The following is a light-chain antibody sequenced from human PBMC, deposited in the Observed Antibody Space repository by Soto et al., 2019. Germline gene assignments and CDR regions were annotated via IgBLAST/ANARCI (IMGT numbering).Light chain of an antibody. CDR3: SSYAGNNNVI. CDR1: SSDVGGYDH. Sequence: QSVLTQPPSASGSPGQSVTISCTGTSSDVGGYDHVSWYQQHPGKAPTLMIYEVIKRPSGAPDRFSGSKSGNTASLTVSGLQADDEADYYCSSYAGNNNVIFGGGTKLTVL. V-gene: IGLV2-8*01. J-gene: IGLJ2*01. CDR2: EVI.